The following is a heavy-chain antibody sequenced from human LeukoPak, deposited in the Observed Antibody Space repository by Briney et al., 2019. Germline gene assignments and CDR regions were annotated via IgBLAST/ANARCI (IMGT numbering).Heavy chain of an antibody. J-gene: IGHJ4*02. V-gene: IGHV3-23*01. CDR2: ISGSGGST. CDR1: GFTFSSYA. D-gene: IGHD3-22*01. CDR3: AKGRPDYYYDSSGYYPHFVG. Sequence: TGGSLRLSCAASGFTFSSYAMSWVRQAPGKGLEWVSAISGSGGSTYYADSVKGRFTISRDNSKNTLYLQMNSLRAEDTAVYYCAKGRPDYYYDSSGYYPHFVGWGQGTLVTVSS.